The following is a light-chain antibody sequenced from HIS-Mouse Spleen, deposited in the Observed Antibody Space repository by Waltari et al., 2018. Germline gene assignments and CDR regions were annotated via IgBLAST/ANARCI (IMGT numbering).Light chain of an antibody. Sequence: EIVLTQSPATLSLSPGERATLSCRASQSVSRYLAWYQQKHGQAPRLLIYDASNRATGIPARFSGSGSGTDFTLTISSLEPEDFAVYYCQQRSNWLTFGGGTKVEIK. CDR2: DAS. V-gene: IGKV3-11*01. J-gene: IGKJ4*01. CDR1: QSVSRY. CDR3: QQRSNWLT.